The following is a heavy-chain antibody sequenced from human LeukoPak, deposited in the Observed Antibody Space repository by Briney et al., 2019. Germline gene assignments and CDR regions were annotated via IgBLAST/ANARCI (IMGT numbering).Heavy chain of an antibody. J-gene: IGHJ6*03. D-gene: IGHD3-3*01. CDR2: MKANSGNT. CDR1: GFSFTSHD. V-gene: IGHV1-8*01. CDR3: ARASRPRYDFWSGYSYYYYMDV. Sequence: ASVKVSCKASGFSFTSHDINWVRQATGQGLEWMGWMKANSGNTGYAQKFKGRVTMTRNTSISTAYMELSSLRSEDTAVYYCARASRPRYDFWSGYSYYYYMDVWGKGTTVTVSS.